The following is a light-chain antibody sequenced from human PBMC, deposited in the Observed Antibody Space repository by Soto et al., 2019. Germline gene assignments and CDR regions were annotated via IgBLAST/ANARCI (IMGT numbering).Light chain of an antibody. CDR3: LQHNDYPPT. Sequence: DIQMTQSPSSLSASVGDRVTITCRASQDIRNELGWFQQKPGKAPKRLIYIASSLQSGVPSRFSGSGSGTEFTLTISSLQPEDYSTYYCLQHNDYPPTFGQGTKVEI. V-gene: IGKV1-17*01. J-gene: IGKJ1*01. CDR2: IAS. CDR1: QDIRNE.